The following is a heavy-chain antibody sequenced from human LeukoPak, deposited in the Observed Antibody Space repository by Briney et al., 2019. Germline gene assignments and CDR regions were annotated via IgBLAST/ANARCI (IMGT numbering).Heavy chain of an antibody. J-gene: IGHJ5*02. Sequence: SETLSLTCAVSGDSVSNPIYSWSWIRQPPGKGLEWIGYIHHSGTTFYNPSLNSRGIISLDKSKNHFSLTLNSVTAADTAVYFCVREDPMFGWLDPWGQGILVTVSS. CDR3: VREDPMFGWLDP. CDR1: GDSVSNPIYS. V-gene: IGHV4-30-2*01. D-gene: IGHD3-10*02. CDR2: IHHSGTT.